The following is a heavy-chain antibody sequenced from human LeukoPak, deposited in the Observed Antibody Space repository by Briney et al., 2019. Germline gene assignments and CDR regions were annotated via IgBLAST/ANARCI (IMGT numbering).Heavy chain of an antibody. D-gene: IGHD2-2*01. CDR2: IYTSGST. CDR3: ARDSCSSTSCYSHYYYYYMDV. CDR1: GGSISSYY. Sequence: SETLSLTCTVSGGSISSYYWSWIRQPAGKGLEWIGRIYTSGSTNYNPSLKSRVTMSVDTSKNQLSLKLSSVTAADTAVYYCARDSCSSTSCYSHYYYYYMDVWGKGTTVTVSS. V-gene: IGHV4-4*07. J-gene: IGHJ6*03.